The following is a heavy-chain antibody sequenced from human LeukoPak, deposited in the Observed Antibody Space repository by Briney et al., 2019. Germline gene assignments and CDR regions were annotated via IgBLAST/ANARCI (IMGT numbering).Heavy chain of an antibody. Sequence: GASVKVSCKASGGTFSSYAISWVRQAPGQGLEWMGGIIPIFGTANYAQKFQDRLTITADKSTSTAYMELSSLRSEDTAVYYCASATLRCSGGSCYEVDVWGKGTTVTVSS. CDR2: IIPIFGTA. V-gene: IGHV1-69*06. CDR3: ASATLRCSGGSCYEVDV. CDR1: GGTFSSYA. J-gene: IGHJ6*04. D-gene: IGHD2-15*01.